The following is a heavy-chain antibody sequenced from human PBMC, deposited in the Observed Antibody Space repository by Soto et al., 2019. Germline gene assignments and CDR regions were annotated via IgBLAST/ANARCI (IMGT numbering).Heavy chain of an antibody. CDR1: GFTFSNAW. V-gene: IGHV3-7*01. D-gene: IGHD4-4*01. J-gene: IGHJ6*02. CDR3: AREIKTTAIKYYYYGMDV. Sequence: GGSLRLSCAASGFTFSNAWMSWGRQAPGKGLEWVANIKQDGSEKYYVDSVKGRFTISRDNAKNSLYLQMNSLRAEDTAVYYCAREIKTTAIKYYYYGMDVWGQGTTVTVSS. CDR2: IKQDGSEK.